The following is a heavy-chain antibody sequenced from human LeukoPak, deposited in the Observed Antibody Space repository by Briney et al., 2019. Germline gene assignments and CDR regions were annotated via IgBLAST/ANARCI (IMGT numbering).Heavy chain of an antibody. CDR2: ISWGSNVI. D-gene: IGHD5-18*01. CDR1: GVTFSSYS. Sequence: GGSLRLSCTASGVTFSSYSMNWVRQAPGKGLEWLSYISWGSNVIYYADSVKGRFTTSRDDAKHSLFLQMNSLTDEDTAVYYCARDPGYSYALDYWGRGTLVTVSS. V-gene: IGHV3-48*02. CDR3: ARDPGYSYALDY. J-gene: IGHJ4*02.